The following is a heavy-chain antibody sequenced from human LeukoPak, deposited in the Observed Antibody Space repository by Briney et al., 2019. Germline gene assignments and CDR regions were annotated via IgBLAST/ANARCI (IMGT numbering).Heavy chain of an antibody. CDR2: INPNSGGT. J-gene: IGHJ4*02. CDR1: GYTFTGYY. Sequence: ASVKVSCKASGYTFTGYYMPWVRQAPGQGLEWMGWINPNSGGTNYAQKFQGRVTMTRDTSISTAYMELSRLRSDDTAVYYCARTYYYDSSGPVTDYWGQGTLVTVSS. CDR3: ARTYYYDSSGPVTDY. V-gene: IGHV1-2*02. D-gene: IGHD3-22*01.